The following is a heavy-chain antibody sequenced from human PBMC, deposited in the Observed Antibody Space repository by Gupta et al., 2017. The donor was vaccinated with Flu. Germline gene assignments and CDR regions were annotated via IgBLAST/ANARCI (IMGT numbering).Heavy chain of an antibody. D-gene: IGHD1-1*01. CDR1: YA. CDR2: IGSKAYGGKK. V-gene: IGHV3-49*04. J-gene: IGHJ4*02. CDR3: TTANDGSIFALDY. Sequence: YAMSWVGQEQGKWLEGVGGIGSKAYGGKKEESAAEKDRFNISRDDSKSSDYLQMDSMNKEDREVYYCTTANDGSIFALDYWGQGNLVTVS.